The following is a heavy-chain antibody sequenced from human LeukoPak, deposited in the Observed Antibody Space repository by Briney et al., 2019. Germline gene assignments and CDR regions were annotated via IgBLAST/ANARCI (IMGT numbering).Heavy chain of an antibody. CDR3: ARPVVVPAAIDAFDI. Sequence: SETLSLTCAVYGGSFSGYYWSWIRQPPGKGLEWIGEINHSGSTNYNPSLKSRVTISVDTSKNQFSLKLSSVTAADTAVYYCARPVVVPAAIDAFDIWGQGTMVTVSS. J-gene: IGHJ3*02. D-gene: IGHD2-2*01. V-gene: IGHV4-34*01. CDR2: INHSGST. CDR1: GGSFSGYY.